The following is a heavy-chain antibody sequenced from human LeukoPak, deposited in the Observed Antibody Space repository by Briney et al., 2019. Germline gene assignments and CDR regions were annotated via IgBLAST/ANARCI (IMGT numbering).Heavy chain of an antibody. CDR3: ARGIGEQLVFGAFDI. CDR2: IWYDGSNK. V-gene: IGHV3-33*01. D-gene: IGHD6-6*01. CDR1: GFTFRTYG. Sequence: PGRSLRLSCAASGFTFRTYGMHWVRQAPGKGLEWVAVIWYDGSNKYYADSVKGRFTISRDNSKNTLYLQMNSLRAEDTAVYYCARGIGEQLVFGAFDIWGQGTMVTVSS. J-gene: IGHJ3*02.